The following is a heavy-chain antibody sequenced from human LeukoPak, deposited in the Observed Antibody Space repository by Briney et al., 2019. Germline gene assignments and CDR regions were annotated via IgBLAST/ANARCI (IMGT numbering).Heavy chain of an antibody. Sequence: GGSLRLSCAASGLTFRTYGMGWVRQAPGKGLEWVSSITSSGTTNYADSVKDRFVISRDNSKDTLFLQMNSLRVEDTAVYYCANTGSYSVYWGQGTLVTVSS. CDR2: ITSSGTT. J-gene: IGHJ4*02. D-gene: IGHD1-26*01. CDR3: ANTGSYSVY. V-gene: IGHV3-23*01. CDR1: GLTFRTYG.